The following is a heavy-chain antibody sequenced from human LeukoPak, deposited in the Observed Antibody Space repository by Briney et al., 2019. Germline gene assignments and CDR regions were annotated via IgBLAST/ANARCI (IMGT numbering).Heavy chain of an antibody. Sequence: GGSLRLSCAASGLTFISYWMSWFRQAPGKGLDGVANIKQDGSEKYYVDSVKGRFTISRDNAKNSLYLQMNSLRAEETAVYYCARDAGYCSSTSCYRDRFDYWGQGTLVTVSS. J-gene: IGHJ4*02. CDR1: GLTFISYW. V-gene: IGHV3-7*01. CDR2: IKQDGSEK. D-gene: IGHD2-2*02. CDR3: ARDAGYCSSTSCYRDRFDY.